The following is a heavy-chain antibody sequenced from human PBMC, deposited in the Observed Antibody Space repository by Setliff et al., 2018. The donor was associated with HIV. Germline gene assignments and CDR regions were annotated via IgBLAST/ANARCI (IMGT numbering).Heavy chain of an antibody. J-gene: IGHJ5*02. CDR1: GDSINGYY. CDR2: IYSSGTT. CDR3: ARLPRIALSGTFGWFDP. D-gene: IGHD6-19*01. Sequence: SETLSLTCTVSGDSINGYYWSWFRQPPGRGLEWIGYIYSSGTTKYNPSLKSRVTILVDTSKSQFSLRLSSVTAADTAVYYCARLPRIALSGTFGWFDPWGQGTLVTVSS. V-gene: IGHV4-59*08.